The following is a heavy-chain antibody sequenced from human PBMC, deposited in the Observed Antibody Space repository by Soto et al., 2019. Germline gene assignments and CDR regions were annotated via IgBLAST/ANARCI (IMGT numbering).Heavy chain of an antibody. CDR2: ISGSGGST. CDR3: AKAYGSGSPKQFDS. CDR1: GFTFSSYA. J-gene: IGHJ4*02. V-gene: IGHV3-23*01. Sequence: EVQLLESGGGLVQSGGSLRLPCAASGFTFSSYAMGWIRQPPGEGLEWVSGISGSGGSTYYADSVKGRFTISRDNSKNTLYLQMNGLRAEDTAVYFCAKAYGSGSPKQFDSWGQGTLVTVSS. D-gene: IGHD3-10*01.